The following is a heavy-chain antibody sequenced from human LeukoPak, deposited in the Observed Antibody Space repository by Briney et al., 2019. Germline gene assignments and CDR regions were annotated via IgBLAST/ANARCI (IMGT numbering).Heavy chain of an antibody. CDR1: GGSINDYF. J-gene: IGHJ4*02. CDR2: IYSSGIS. Sequence: SETLSLTCSVFGGSINDYFWIWVGPPPGQGLEWIGHIYSSGISDYSPSLQSRLSLSVDTSNNQVSLRLRSVTAADTALYYCARDGDWVVPGAPSLWGQGTLVTVSS. V-gene: IGHV4-59*01. CDR3: ARDGDWVVPGAPSL. D-gene: IGHD3-10*01.